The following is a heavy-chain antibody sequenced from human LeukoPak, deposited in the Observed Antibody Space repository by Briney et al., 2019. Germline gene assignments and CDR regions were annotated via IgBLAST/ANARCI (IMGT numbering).Heavy chain of an antibody. Sequence: GGSLRLSGAASGFTFSSYAMHWVRQAPGKGLEWVAVISYDGSNKYYADSVKGRFTISRDNSKNTLYLQMNSLRAEDTAVYYCAREDIVVVPAAKYYYYYGMDVWGQGTTVTVSS. J-gene: IGHJ6*02. V-gene: IGHV3-30-3*01. D-gene: IGHD2-2*01. CDR2: ISYDGSNK. CDR1: GFTFSSYA. CDR3: AREDIVVVPAAKYYYYYGMDV.